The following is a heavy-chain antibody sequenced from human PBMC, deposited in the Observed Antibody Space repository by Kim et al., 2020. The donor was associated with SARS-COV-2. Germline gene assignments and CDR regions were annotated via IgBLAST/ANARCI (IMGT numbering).Heavy chain of an antibody. V-gene: IGHV3-23*01. CDR3: AKGVLRYFDWLPESYFDY. CDR2: ISGSGGST. CDR1: GFTFSSYA. J-gene: IGHJ4*02. Sequence: GGSLRLSCAASGFTFSSYAMSWVRQAPGKGLEWVSAISGSGGSTYYADSVKGRFTISRDNSKNTLYLQMNSLRAEDTAVYYCAKGVLRYFDWLPESYFDYWGQGTLVTVSS. D-gene: IGHD3-9*01.